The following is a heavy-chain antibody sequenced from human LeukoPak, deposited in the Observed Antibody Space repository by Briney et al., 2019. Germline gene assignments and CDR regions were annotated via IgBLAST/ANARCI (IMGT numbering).Heavy chain of an antibody. V-gene: IGHV3-30*02. J-gene: IGHJ6*03. CDR3: ARDSHYDFWSGYYATKIYYYYYMDV. Sequence: GGSLRLSCAASGFTFSSYGIHWVRQAPGKGLEWVAFIRYDGSNKYYADSVKGRFTISRDNSKNTLYLQMNSLRAEDTAVYYCARDSHYDFWSGYYATKIYYYYYMDVWGKGTTVTVSS. CDR1: GFTFSSYG. D-gene: IGHD3-3*01. CDR2: IRYDGSNK.